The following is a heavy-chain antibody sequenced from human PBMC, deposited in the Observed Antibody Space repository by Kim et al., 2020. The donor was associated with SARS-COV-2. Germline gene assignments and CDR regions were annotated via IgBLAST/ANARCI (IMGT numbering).Heavy chain of an antibody. Sequence: GGSLRLSCAASGFTFSSYGMHWVRQAPGKGLEWVAVISYDGSNKYYADSVKGRFTISRDNSKNTLYLQMNSLRAEDTAVYYCAKDLLWFDERPNYGMDVWGQGTTVTVSS. CDR3: AKDLLWFDERPNYGMDV. CDR1: GFTFSSYG. J-gene: IGHJ6*02. V-gene: IGHV3-30*18. D-gene: IGHD3-10*01. CDR2: ISYDGSNK.